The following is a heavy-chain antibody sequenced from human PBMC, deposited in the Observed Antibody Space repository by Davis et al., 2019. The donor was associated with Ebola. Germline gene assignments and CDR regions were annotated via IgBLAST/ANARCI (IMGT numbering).Heavy chain of an antibody. J-gene: IGHJ4*02. CDR1: GITLSSYW. CDR3: TRIRAADYTNYLLDF. V-gene: IGHV3-7*03. D-gene: IGHD4-11*01. Sequence: GESLKISCTVSGITLSSYWMNWVRQAPGKGLEWVANIKQDGSETYYVDSVRGRFTISRDNAKSSLFLQMNSLTAEDTAVYYCTRIRAADYTNYLLDFWGQGTLVTVSS. CDR2: IKQDGSET.